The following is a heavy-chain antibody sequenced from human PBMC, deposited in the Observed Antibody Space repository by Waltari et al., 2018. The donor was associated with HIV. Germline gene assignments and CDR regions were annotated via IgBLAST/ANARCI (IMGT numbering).Heavy chain of an antibody. CDR1: GGSFSGYY. D-gene: IGHD7-27*01. Sequence: QVQLQQWGAGLLKPSETLSLTCAVYGGSFSGYYWSWIRQPPGKGLEWIGEINHSGSTNYNPSLKSRVTISVDTSKNQFSLKLSSVTAADTAVYYCASSLTGDNDYWGQGTLVTVSS. CDR2: INHSGST. V-gene: IGHV4-34*01. CDR3: ASSLTGDNDY. J-gene: IGHJ4*02.